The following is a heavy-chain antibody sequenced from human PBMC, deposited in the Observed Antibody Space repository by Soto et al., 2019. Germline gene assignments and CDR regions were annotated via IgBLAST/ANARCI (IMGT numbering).Heavy chain of an antibody. Sequence: RASVKVSCKASGYPFTNYVMHWVRLAPGQRLEWMGWINAANGNTQYSQKFQGRVSISTDTSANTAYLELTSLRSEDTAVYFCARLFGVNAVVTDAFNIWGQGTMVTVSS. CDR3: ARLFGVNAVVTDAFNI. J-gene: IGHJ3*02. CDR1: GYPFTNYV. V-gene: IGHV1-3*01. CDR2: INAANGNT. D-gene: IGHD3-10*02.